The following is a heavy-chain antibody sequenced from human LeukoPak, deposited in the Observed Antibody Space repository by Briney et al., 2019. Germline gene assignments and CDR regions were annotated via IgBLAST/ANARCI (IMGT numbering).Heavy chain of an antibody. V-gene: IGHV4-59*01. J-gene: IGHJ4*02. CDR1: GGSISNYY. CDR2: IYSSGST. D-gene: IGHD6-13*01. CDR3: ARWGSIAAARFDY. Sequence: SETLSLTCTVSGGSISNYYWGWIRQPPGKGLEWIGYIYSSGSTNFNPSLKSRVTISVDTSKNHFSLNLSSVTAADTAVYCCARWGSIAAARFDYWGQGTLVTVSS.